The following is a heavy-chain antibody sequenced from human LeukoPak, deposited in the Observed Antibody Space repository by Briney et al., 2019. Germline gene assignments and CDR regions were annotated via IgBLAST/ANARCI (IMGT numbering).Heavy chain of an antibody. D-gene: IGHD4-17*01. CDR2: INHSGST. V-gene: IGHV4-34*01. CDR3: ATVAIHGDYPTNY. CDR1: GGSFSGYY. Sequence: SETLSLTCAVYGGSFSGYYWSWIRQPPGKGLEWIGEINHSGSTNYNPSLKSRVTISVDTSKNQFSLKLSSVTAADTAVYYCATVAIHGDYPTNYWGQGTLVTVSS. J-gene: IGHJ4*02.